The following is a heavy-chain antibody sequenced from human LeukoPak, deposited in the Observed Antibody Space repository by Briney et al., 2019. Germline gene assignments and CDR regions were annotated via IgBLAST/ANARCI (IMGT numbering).Heavy chain of an antibody. CDR2: ISGSGGST. Sequence: GGSLRLSCAASGFTFSSYWMHWVRQAPGKGLEWVSAISGSGGSTYYADSVKGRFTISRDNSKNTLYLQMNSLRAEDTAVYYCAKDDDIVVVPAALDPWGQGTLVTVSS. CDR3: AKDDDIVVVPAALDP. J-gene: IGHJ5*02. CDR1: GFTFSSYW. D-gene: IGHD2-2*01. V-gene: IGHV3-23*01.